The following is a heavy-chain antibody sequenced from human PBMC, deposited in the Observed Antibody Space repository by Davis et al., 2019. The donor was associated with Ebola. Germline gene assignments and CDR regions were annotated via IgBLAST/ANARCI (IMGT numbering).Heavy chain of an antibody. Sequence: ASVKVSCKASGYTFTSYAMHWVRQAPGQRLEWMGWINAGNGNTKYSQKFQGRVTITRDTSASTAYMELSSLRSEDTAVYYCARSGKSLVATLAYWGQGTLVTVSS. D-gene: IGHD5-12*01. CDR2: INAGNGNT. CDR3: ARSGKSLVATLAY. J-gene: IGHJ4*02. CDR1: GYTFTSYA. V-gene: IGHV1-3*01.